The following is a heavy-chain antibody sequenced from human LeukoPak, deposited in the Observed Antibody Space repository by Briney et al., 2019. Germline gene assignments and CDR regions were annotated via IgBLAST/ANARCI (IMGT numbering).Heavy chain of an antibody. Sequence: GGSLRLSCAASGFTFSIYTMSWVRQAPGKGLEWVSSMSRNNNYIYYADSAKGRFTISRDSATNSLFLQMNSLRVEDTAVYFCARDFGAVVDATMGYVGRFDSWGQGALVTVSS. CDR3: ARDFGAVVDATMGYVGRFDS. CDR2: MSRNNNYI. CDR1: GFTFSIYT. J-gene: IGHJ4*02. V-gene: IGHV3-21*01. D-gene: IGHD5-18*01.